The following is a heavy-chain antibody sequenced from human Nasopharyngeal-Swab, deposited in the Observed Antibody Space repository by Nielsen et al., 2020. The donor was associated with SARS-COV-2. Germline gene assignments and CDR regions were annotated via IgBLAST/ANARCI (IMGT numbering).Heavy chain of an antibody. Sequence: WIRQPPGKGLEWVSYISSSGSTIYYADSVKGRFTISRDNAKNSLYLQMNSLRAEDTAVHYCARDQDVVVPAAIDYYYYYGMDVWGQGTTVTVSS. V-gene: IGHV3-11*04. CDR2: ISSSGSTI. D-gene: IGHD2-2*01. J-gene: IGHJ6*02. CDR3: ARDQDVVVPAAIDYYYYYGMDV.